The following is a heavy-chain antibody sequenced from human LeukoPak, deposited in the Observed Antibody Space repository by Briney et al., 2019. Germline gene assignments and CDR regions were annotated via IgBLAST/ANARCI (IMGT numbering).Heavy chain of an antibody. V-gene: IGHV3-11*06. J-gene: IGHJ4*02. CDR2: ISSSRSYT. CDR3: LRDLIR. D-gene: IGHD3-10*01. CDR1: GFTFSDYY. Sequence: GSLRLSCVASGFTFSDYYMSWIRQAPGKGLEWVSYISSSRSYTNYADSVKGRFTISRDNARNTLYLQMNSLRAEDTAVYYCLRDLIRGDQGTLVTVSS.